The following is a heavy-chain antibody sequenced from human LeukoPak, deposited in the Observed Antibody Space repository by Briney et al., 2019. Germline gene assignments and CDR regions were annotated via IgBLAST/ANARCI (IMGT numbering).Heavy chain of an antibody. V-gene: IGHV1-18*01. Sequence: ASVKVSCKASGYTFTSRGISWVRQAPGQGLEWLGRINAYNGNTKYAQKLQGRVTMTTDTSTRTAYMEPRSLRSDDTAAYYCARFRGSYCSSTSCYNFDHWGQGTLVTVSS. D-gene: IGHD2-2*02. CDR3: ARFRGSYCSSTSCYNFDH. J-gene: IGHJ4*02. CDR2: INAYNGNT. CDR1: GYTFTSRG.